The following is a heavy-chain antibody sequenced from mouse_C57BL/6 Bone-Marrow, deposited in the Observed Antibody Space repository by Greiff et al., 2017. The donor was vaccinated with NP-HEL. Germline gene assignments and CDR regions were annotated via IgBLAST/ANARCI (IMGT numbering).Heavy chain of an antibody. CDR1: GFTFSSYA. V-gene: IGHV5-4*03. D-gene: IGHD1-1*01. Sequence: EVNVVESGGGLVKPGGSLKLSCAASGFTFSSYAMSWVRQTPEKRLEWVATISDGGSYTYYPDNVKGRFTISRDNAKNNLYLQRSHLKAEDTAMYYCARPTYGSSDVTLYWYFDVWGTGTTVTVSS. J-gene: IGHJ1*03. CDR3: ARPTYGSSDVTLYWYFDV. CDR2: ISDGGSYT.